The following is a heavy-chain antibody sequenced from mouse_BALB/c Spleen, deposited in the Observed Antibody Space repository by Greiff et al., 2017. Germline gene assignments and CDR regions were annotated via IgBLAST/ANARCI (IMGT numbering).Heavy chain of an antibody. Sequence: EVKLEESGPGLVKPSQSLSLTCSVTGYSITSGYYWNWIRQFPGNKLEWMGYISYDGSNNYNPSLKNRISITRDTSKNQFFLKLNSVTTEDTATYYCASGIPWFAYWGQGTLVTVSA. CDR3: ASGIPWFAY. J-gene: IGHJ3*01. V-gene: IGHV3-6*02. CDR2: ISYDGSN. D-gene: IGHD4-1*01. CDR1: GYSITSGYY.